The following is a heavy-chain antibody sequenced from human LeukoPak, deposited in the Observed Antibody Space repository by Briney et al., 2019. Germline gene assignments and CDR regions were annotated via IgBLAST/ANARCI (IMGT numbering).Heavy chain of an antibody. Sequence: SVKVSCKASGGTFSSYAISWVRQAPGQGLEWMGGIIPIFGTANYAQKFQGRVTITVDESTSTAYMELSSLRSEDTAVYYCARGWIVATIRSAFDIWGQGTMVTVSS. V-gene: IGHV1-69*01. CDR3: ARGWIVATIRSAFDI. J-gene: IGHJ3*02. D-gene: IGHD5-12*01. CDR1: GGTFSSYA. CDR2: IIPIFGTA.